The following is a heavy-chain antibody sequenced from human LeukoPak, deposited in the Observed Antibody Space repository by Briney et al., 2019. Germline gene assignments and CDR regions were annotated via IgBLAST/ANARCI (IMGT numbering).Heavy chain of an antibody. D-gene: IGHD6-19*01. CDR2: IRSKTNNYAT. V-gene: IGHV3-73*01. Sequence: GGSLRLSCTASGLTFSGSDIHWVRQASGKGLDWVGRIRSKTNNYATAYAVSVRGRFTISRDDSKNTAYLQMNSLKTEDTAIYYCTRVYSSAYGSFDIWGQGTMVTVSS. CDR3: TRVYSSAYGSFDI. J-gene: IGHJ3*02. CDR1: GLTFSGSD.